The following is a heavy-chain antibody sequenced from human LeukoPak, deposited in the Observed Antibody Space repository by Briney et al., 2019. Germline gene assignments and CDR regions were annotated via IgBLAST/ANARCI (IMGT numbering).Heavy chain of an antibody. J-gene: IGHJ4*02. CDR3: ARPYEIAAAGIGY. D-gene: IGHD6-13*01. Sequence: GESVKISCKGSGYSFSSYWIGWVRLMPGKGLEWVGIIYPGDSDTRYSPSFQGQVTISADKSISTAYLQWSSLKASDTAMYYCARPYEIAAAGIGYWGQGTLVTVSS. CDR2: IYPGDSDT. V-gene: IGHV5-51*01. CDR1: GYSFSSYW.